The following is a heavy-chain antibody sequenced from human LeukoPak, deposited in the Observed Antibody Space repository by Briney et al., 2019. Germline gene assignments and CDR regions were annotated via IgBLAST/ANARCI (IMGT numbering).Heavy chain of an antibody. J-gene: IGHJ4*02. Sequence: GGSLRLSCVAAGFTFGSYWMHWVRQAPGKGLVWVSRINYDGTSTIYADSVNGRFTVSRDNGKKTVSLQINSLRPDDTAVYYCAREANTAFDYWGQGTLVTVSS. D-gene: IGHD2/OR15-2a*01. CDR1: GFTFGSYW. V-gene: IGHV3-74*01. CDR3: AREANTAFDY. CDR2: INYDGTST.